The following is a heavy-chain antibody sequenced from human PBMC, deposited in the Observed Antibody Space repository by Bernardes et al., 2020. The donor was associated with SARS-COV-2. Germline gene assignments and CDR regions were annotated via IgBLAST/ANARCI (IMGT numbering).Heavy chain of an antibody. Sequence: GGSLRLSCTASGFTFSSSSMHWVRQAPGKGPEWVAVISNDGSIKYYTDSVKGRSTISRDNSKNTPYLLMNSLRTDDTAVYYCTRGLELELITWFDYWGQGTLVTVSS. CDR3: TRGLELELITWFDY. CDR1: GFTFSSSS. D-gene: IGHD1-7*01. V-gene: IGHV3-30-3*01. CDR2: ISNDGSIK. J-gene: IGHJ4*02.